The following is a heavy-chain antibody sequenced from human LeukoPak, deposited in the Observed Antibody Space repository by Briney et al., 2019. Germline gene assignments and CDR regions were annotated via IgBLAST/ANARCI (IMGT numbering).Heavy chain of an antibody. D-gene: IGHD3-10*01. V-gene: IGHV3-11*04. Sequence: GGSLRLSCTVSEFTFSDYYMSWIRQAPGKGLEWVSYIVSSGSVKYYADSVKGRFTISRDNAKNSLYLQMNSLRAEDTAVYYCARDGSGSYSASFDHWGQGTLVTVSS. J-gene: IGHJ4*02. CDR2: IVSSGSVK. CDR1: EFTFSDYY. CDR3: ARDGSGSYSASFDH.